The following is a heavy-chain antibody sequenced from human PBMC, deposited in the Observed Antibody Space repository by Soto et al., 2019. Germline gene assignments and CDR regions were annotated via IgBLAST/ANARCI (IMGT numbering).Heavy chain of an antibody. D-gene: IGHD6-6*01. J-gene: IGHJ6*02. CDR3: ARGLGAARPIYHYYGMDV. CDR1: GFTFSSYG. Sequence: PGGSLRLSCAASGFTFSSYGMHWVRQAPGKGLEWVAVIWYDGSNKYYADSVKGRFTISRDNSKNTLYLQMNSLRAEDTAVYYCARGLGAARPIYHYYGMDVWGQGTTVTVSS. V-gene: IGHV3-33*01. CDR2: IWYDGSNK.